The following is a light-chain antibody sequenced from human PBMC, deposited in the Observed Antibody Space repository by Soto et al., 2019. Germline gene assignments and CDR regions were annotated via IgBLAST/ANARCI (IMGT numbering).Light chain of an antibody. Sequence: IVMTQSPRTLSLSPGERATLSCRASQPINNNYVAWYQQKPGQAPSLLIYGASDRATGVPDRFSGSGSGTDFTLTIRRLDPEDFAMYYCLLYFSPDRYTFGPGTKVQIK. CDR1: QPINNNY. CDR3: LLYFSPDRYT. J-gene: IGKJ2*01. V-gene: IGKV3-20*01. CDR2: GAS.